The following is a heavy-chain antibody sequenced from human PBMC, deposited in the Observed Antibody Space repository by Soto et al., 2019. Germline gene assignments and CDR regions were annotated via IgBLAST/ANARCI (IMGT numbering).Heavy chain of an antibody. CDR2: INHSGST. V-gene: IGHV4-34*01. CDR3: ARGHYDFWSGFIGNYYYMDV. CDR1: GGYFSAYY. Sequence: SETLSLTCAVYGGYFSAYYWSWIRQPPGKGLEWIGEINHSGSTNYNPSLKSRVTISVDTSKNQFSLKLSSVTAADTAVYYCARGHYDFWSGFIGNYYYMDVWGKGTTVTVSS. J-gene: IGHJ6*03. D-gene: IGHD3-3*01.